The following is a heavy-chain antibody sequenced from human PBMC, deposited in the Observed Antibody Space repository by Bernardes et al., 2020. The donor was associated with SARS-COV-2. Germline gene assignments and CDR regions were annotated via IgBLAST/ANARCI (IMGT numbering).Heavy chain of an antibody. CDR1: GYTLPELS. CDR2: FDPEDGET. V-gene: IGHV1-24*01. D-gene: IGHD4-17*01. CDR3: ATAPTVTTSNWFDP. Sequence: ASVKVSCKVSGYTLPELSIHWVRQAPGKGLEWMGGFDPEDGETIYAQKFQGRVTMTEDTSTDTAYMELSSLRSEDTAVYYCATAPTVTTSNWFDPWGQGTLVTVSS. J-gene: IGHJ5*02.